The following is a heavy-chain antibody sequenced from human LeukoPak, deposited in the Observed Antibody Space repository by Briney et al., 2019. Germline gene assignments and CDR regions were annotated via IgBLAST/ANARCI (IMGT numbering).Heavy chain of an antibody. Sequence: ASVKVSCKASGYTFTGYYMHWVRQAPGQGPEWMGWINPNSGATIYAQKLQGRVTMTRDTSISTAYMELTRLRSDDTAVYYCARGGLEWLLFLFDFWGQGTLVTVSS. V-gene: IGHV1-2*02. CDR1: GYTFTGYY. J-gene: IGHJ4*02. CDR3: ARGGLEWLLFLFDF. CDR2: INPNSGAT. D-gene: IGHD3-3*01.